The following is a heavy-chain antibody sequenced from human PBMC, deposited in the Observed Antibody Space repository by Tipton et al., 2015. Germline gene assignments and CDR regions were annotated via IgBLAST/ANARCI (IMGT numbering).Heavy chain of an antibody. CDR3: VSTPSGSQWSRYYYGMDV. V-gene: IGHV4-39*01. Sequence: TLSLTCTVSGGSVSSSSYYWGWIRQPPGKGLEWIGSIYYSGSTYYNPSLKSRVTISVDTSKNQFSLKLSSVTAAETAVYYCVSTPSGSQWSRYYYGMDVWGQGTTVTVSS. D-gene: IGHD1-26*01. J-gene: IGHJ6*02. CDR1: GGSVSSSSYY. CDR2: IYYSGST.